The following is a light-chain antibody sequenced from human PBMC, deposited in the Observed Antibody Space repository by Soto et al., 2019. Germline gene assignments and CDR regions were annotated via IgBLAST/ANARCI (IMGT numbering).Light chain of an antibody. J-gene: IGKJ1*01. V-gene: IGKV1-5*01. CDR2: DAS. Sequence: DIQMTLSPSTLSVSVGDTVTITFRASESISSWLAWYQEKPGKAPNLLIYDASSLESGVPSRFSGSGSGTEFALTISSLQPEDFATYYCLQHNSYPFTFGQGTKLEIK. CDR3: LQHNSYPFT. CDR1: ESISSW.